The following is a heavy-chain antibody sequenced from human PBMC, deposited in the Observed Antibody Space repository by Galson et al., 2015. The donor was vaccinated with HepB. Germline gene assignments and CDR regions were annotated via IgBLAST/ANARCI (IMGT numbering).Heavy chain of an antibody. V-gene: IGHV2-70*04. CDR1: GFSLSTSGMR. D-gene: IGHD6-13*01. CDR2: IDWDDDK. J-gene: IGHJ4*02. Sequence: PALVKPTQTLTLTCTFSGFSLSTSGMRVSWIRQPPGKALEWLARIDWDDDKFYSTSLKTRLTISKDTSKNQVVLTMTNMDPVDTATYYCARSGVYYFDYWGQGTLVTVSS. CDR3: ARSGVYYFDY.